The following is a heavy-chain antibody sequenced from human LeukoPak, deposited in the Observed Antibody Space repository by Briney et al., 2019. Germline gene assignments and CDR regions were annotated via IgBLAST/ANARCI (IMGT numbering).Heavy chain of an antibody. Sequence: PGGSLRLSCAASGSTFSSYAMSWVRQAPGKGLEWVSAISGSGGSTYYADSVKGRFTISRDNSKNTLYLQMNSLRAEDTAVYYCAKDLVQSPYSSSSVGYYFDYWGQGTLVTVSS. CDR1: GSTFSSYA. CDR2: ISGSGGST. CDR3: AKDLVQSPYSSSSVGYYFDY. J-gene: IGHJ4*02. V-gene: IGHV3-23*01. D-gene: IGHD6-6*01.